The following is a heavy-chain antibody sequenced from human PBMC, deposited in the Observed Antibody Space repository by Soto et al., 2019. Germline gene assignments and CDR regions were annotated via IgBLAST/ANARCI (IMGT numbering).Heavy chain of an antibody. J-gene: IGHJ6*02. D-gene: IGHD4-17*01. CDR1: GFSLSNARMG. CDR2: IFSNDEK. V-gene: IGHV2-26*01. Sequence: SCPTLVNPTETLTLTCTVSGFSLSNARMGVSWIRQPPGKALEWLAHIFSNDEKSYSTSLKSRLTISKDTSKSQVVLTMTNMDPVDTATYYCARNDYGGLPEDYYYGMDVWGQGTTVTVSS. CDR3: ARNDYGGLPEDYYYGMDV.